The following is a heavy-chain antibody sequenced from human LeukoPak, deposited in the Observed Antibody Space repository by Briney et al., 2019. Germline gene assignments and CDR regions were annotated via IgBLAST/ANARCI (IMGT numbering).Heavy chain of an antibody. D-gene: IGHD1-14*01. V-gene: IGHV4-39*01. CDR3: ATTRDLTGGGFDY. CDR2: LSYSGAI. CDR1: GGSIGSGSYH. Sequence: PSETLSLTCTVSGGSIGSGSYHWGWIRQPPGKGLEFIGTLSYSGAIYYNPSLKSRVTISVDTSKNQFSLNMNSVTAADIATYYCATTRDLTGGGFDYWGQGTLVTVSS. J-gene: IGHJ4*02.